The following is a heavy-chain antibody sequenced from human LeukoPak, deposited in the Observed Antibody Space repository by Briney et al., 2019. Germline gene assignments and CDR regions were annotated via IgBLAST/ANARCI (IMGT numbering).Heavy chain of an antibody. Sequence: PGRSLRLSCAASGFTFSSYGMHWVRQAPGKGLEWVAVIWYDGSNKYYADSVKGRFTISRDNSKNTLYLQMNSLRAEDTAVYYCAKDLGYSYNYYYYYYGMDVWGQGTTVTVSS. V-gene: IGHV3-33*06. CDR3: AKDLGYSYNYYYYYYGMDV. CDR1: GFTFSSYG. D-gene: IGHD5-18*01. J-gene: IGHJ6*02. CDR2: IWYDGSNK.